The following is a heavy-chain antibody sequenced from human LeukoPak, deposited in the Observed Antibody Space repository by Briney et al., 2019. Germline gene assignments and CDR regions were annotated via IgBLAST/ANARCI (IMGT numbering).Heavy chain of an antibody. Sequence: PGGSLRLSCAASGFTFSNYGMHWVRQAPGKGLEWVALISYDGKNYNYADSVKGRFTISRDNSKNTLYLQMNSLRPEDTAVYYCAKVVSTDYDNYFDYWGQGTLVTVSS. CDR3: AKVVSTDYDNYFDY. CDR1: GFTFSNYG. D-gene: IGHD4-17*01. V-gene: IGHV3-30*18. J-gene: IGHJ4*02. CDR2: ISYDGKNY.